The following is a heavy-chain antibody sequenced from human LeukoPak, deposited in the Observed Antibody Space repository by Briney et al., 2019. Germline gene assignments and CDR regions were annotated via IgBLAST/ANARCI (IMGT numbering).Heavy chain of an antibody. CDR3: ARDRVVAATRIVDY. D-gene: IGHD2-15*01. J-gene: IGHJ4*02. CDR1: GYTFTGYY. CDR2: INPNSGGT. V-gene: IGHV1-2*04. Sequence: ASVKVSCKASGYTFTGYYMHWVRQAPGQGLEWMGWINPNSGGTNYAQKFQGWVTMTRDTSISTAYMELSRLRSEDTAVYYCARDRVVAATRIVDYWGQGTLVTVSS.